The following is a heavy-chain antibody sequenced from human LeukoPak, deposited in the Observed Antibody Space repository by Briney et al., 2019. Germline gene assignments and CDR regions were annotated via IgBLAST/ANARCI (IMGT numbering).Heavy chain of an antibody. V-gene: IGHV3-23*01. Sequence: GGSLRLSCAASQFTFTTYAMSWVRQAPGRGLEWVSSIGDSGVPTYYADSVKGRFTISRDNSQNTLYLQMNSLGADDTAVYYCAKVATWTYFDSWGQGTLVAVSS. J-gene: IGHJ4*02. CDR1: QFTFTTYA. CDR3: AKVATWTYFDS. CDR2: IGDSGVPT. D-gene: IGHD3/OR15-3a*01.